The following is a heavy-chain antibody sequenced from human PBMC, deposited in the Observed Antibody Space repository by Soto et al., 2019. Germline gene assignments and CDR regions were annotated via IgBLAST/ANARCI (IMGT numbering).Heavy chain of an antibody. Sequence: EVQLLESGGGLVQPGGSLRLSCAVSGLTFSYFAMSWVRQAPGKGLEWVSAISGSGGITYYADSVKGRFTISRDNSKNTLFLQMNSLRAEDTAVYYCALLGRSGSGRPYCYGMDVWGHGTTVTVSS. CDR3: ALLGRSGSGRPYCYGMDV. CDR1: GLTFSYFA. CDR2: ISGSGGIT. J-gene: IGHJ6*02. V-gene: IGHV3-23*01. D-gene: IGHD3-10*01.